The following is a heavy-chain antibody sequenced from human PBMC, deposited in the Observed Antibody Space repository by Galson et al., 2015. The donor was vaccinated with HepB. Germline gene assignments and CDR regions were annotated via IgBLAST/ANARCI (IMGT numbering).Heavy chain of an antibody. V-gene: IGHV3-7*03. CDR1: AFTFSTYW. D-gene: IGHD6-13*01. J-gene: IGHJ4*02. Sequence: SLRLSCAGSAFTFSTYWMGWVRQAPGKGLEWVANLRGDGGEKCYVDSVKGRFTISRDNARNSLYLQMNSLRAEDTAVYYCARGRSHAYWGQGTLVTVSS. CDR3: ARGRSHAY. CDR2: LRGDGGEK.